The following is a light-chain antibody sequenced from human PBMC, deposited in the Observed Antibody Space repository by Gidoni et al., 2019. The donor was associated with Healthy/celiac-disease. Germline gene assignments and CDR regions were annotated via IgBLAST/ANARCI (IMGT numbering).Light chain of an antibody. V-gene: IGKV1-5*01. J-gene: IGKJ2*01. CDR1: QSMSNS. Sequence: GDRVTITCRASQSMSNSLAWYQQKPGKAPKLLIYDASSLQSGVPSRFSGSGSGTEFTLTITSLQPDDFATYYCQQYNNYLPYTFGQGTIAGDQT. CDR3: QQYNNYLPYT. CDR2: DAS.